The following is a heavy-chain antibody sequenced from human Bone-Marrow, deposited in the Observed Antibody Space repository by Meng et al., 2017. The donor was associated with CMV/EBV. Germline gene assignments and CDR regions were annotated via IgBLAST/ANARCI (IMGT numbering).Heavy chain of an antibody. V-gene: IGHV1-24*01. D-gene: IGHD2-2*02. J-gene: IGHJ6*02. Sequence: ASVKVSCKVSGYTLTELSMHWVRQAPGKGLEWMGGFDPEDGETIYAQKFQGRVTMTEDTSTDTAYMELSSLRSEDTAVYYCARETCSSTSCYTDYYHGMDVWGQGTTVTVSS. CDR1: GYTLTELS. CDR2: FDPEDGET. CDR3: ARETCSSTSCYTDYYHGMDV.